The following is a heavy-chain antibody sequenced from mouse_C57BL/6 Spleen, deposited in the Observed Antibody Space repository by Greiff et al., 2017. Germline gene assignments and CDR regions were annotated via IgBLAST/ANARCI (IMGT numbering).Heavy chain of an antibody. J-gene: IGHJ3*01. CDR1: GYTFTSYS. V-gene: IGHV1-4*01. CDR2: INPSSGYT. CDR3: ARSEEGFGY. Sequence: QVQLQQSGAELVRPGASVKMSCKASGYTFTSYSMHWVKQRPGQGLEWIGYINPSSGYTKYNQKFKDKATLTADKSSSTAYMQLSSLTSEDSAVYYCARSEEGFGYWGQGTLVTVSA.